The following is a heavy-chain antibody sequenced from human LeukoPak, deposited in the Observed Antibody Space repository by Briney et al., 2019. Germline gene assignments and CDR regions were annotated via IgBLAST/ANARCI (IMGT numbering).Heavy chain of an antibody. CDR1: GFTFSNYW. V-gene: IGHV3-74*01. J-gene: IGHJ5*02. D-gene: IGHD6-13*01. Sequence: PGGSLRLSRAASGFTFSNYWMHWVRQAPGKGLVWVSRINTDGSTTSCADSVKGRFTISRDNAKNTLYLQLNSLRAEDTAVYYCARDRRFIAAAGTGWFDPWGQGTLVTVSS. CDR2: INTDGSTT. CDR3: ARDRRFIAAAGTGWFDP.